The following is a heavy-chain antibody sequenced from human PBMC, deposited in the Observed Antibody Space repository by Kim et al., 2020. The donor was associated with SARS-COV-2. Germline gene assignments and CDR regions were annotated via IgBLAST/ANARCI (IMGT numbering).Heavy chain of an antibody. Sequence: GGSLRLSCAASGFTFSASGMHWVRQASGQGLEWVGRIRHKAESYATSYAASVKGRFIISRDDSKNTAYLQMNSLKTEDTAVYYCTRHVTGETYYFDYWG. D-gene: IGHD7-27*01. CDR3: TRHVTGETYYFDY. CDR1: GFTFSASG. J-gene: IGHJ4*01. CDR2: IRHKAESYAT. V-gene: IGHV3-73*01.